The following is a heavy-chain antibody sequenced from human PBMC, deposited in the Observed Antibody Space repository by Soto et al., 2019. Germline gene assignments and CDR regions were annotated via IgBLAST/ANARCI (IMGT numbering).Heavy chain of an antibody. CDR1: GYTFTSCA. V-gene: IGHV1-3*01. Sequence: WASVKVSCKASGYTFTSCAMHWVRQAPGQRLEWMGWINAGNGDTNYSQKFQGRVTITRDTSASTVYMELSSLRSEDTAVYYCARGSSGSYLIDYWGQGTLVTVSS. CDR2: INAGNGDT. CDR3: ARGSSGSYLIDY. J-gene: IGHJ4*02. D-gene: IGHD1-26*01.